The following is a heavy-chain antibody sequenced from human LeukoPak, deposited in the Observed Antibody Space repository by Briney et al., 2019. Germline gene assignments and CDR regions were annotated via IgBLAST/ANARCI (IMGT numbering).Heavy chain of an antibody. V-gene: IGHV6-1*01. CDR1: GDSVSSNSAA. Sequence: PSQTLSLTCAISGDSVSSNSAAWNWFRQSPSRGLEWLGRTYYGSKWYNDYAVTVKRRIIINPDTSKNQFSLQLNSVTPEDTAVYYCVRDRWFGQLDVWGQGTTVTVSS. CDR2: TYYGSKWYN. D-gene: IGHD3-10*01. J-gene: IGHJ6*02. CDR3: VRDRWFGQLDV.